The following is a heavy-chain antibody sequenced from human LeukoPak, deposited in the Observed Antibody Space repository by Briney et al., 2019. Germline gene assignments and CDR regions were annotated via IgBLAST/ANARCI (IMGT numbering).Heavy chain of an antibody. CDR2: IIPIYGTA. CDR3: ATHTGGYNYWWFDI. D-gene: IGHD5-24*01. Sequence: ASVKVSCKASGGTFNNYPIIWVRQAPGRGLEWLGGIIPIYGTANYALMFQGRITLTAHESTATAYMELRSLTSDDTAMYFCATHTGGYNYWWFDIWGQGTLVSVSS. CDR1: GGTFNNYP. J-gene: IGHJ5*02. V-gene: IGHV1-69*13.